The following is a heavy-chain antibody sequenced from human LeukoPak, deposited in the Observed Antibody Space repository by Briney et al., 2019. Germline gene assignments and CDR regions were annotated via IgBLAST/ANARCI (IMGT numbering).Heavy chain of an antibody. Sequence: SETLSLTCAVDGGSFSGYYWSWIRQPPGKGLEWIGEINHSGSTNYNPSLKSRVTISVDTSKNQFSLKLSSVTAADTAVYYCAREISFSGYSGYDGGIYYFDYWGQGTLVTVSS. V-gene: IGHV4-34*01. CDR3: AREISFSGYSGYDGGIYYFDY. CDR2: INHSGST. J-gene: IGHJ4*02. D-gene: IGHD5-12*01. CDR1: GGSFSGYY.